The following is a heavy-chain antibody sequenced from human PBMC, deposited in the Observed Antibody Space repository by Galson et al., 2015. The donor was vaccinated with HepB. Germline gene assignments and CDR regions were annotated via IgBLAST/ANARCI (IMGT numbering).Heavy chain of an antibody. J-gene: IGHJ4*02. CDR1: GGSISSSSYY. CDR3: ASDYGSGSYYKYFDY. V-gene: IGHV4-39*01. Sequence: ETLSLTCTVSGGSISSSSYYWGWIRQPPGKGLEWIGSIYYSGSTYYNPSLKSRVTISVDTSKNQFSLKLSSVTAADTAVYYCASDYGSGSYYKYFDYWGQGTLVTVSS. D-gene: IGHD3-10*01. CDR2: IYYSGST.